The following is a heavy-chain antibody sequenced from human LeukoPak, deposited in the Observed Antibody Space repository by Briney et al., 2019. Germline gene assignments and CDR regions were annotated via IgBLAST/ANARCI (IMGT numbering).Heavy chain of an antibody. V-gene: IGHV3-30*18. J-gene: IGHJ4*02. CDR2: ISYDGSNK. CDR3: AKAYGYCTTTSCSHEEFDY. D-gene: IGHD2-2*01. Sequence: GGSLRLSCAASGFTFSNYGMHWVRQAPGKGLEWVAVISYDGSNKYYADSVKCRFAISRDNSKNTLYLQMNSLRAEYTAVYYCAKAYGYCTTTSCSHEEFDYWGQGTLVTVSS. CDR1: GFTFSNYG.